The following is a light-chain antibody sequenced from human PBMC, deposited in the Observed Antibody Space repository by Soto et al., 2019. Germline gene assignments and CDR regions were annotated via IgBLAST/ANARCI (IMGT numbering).Light chain of an antibody. V-gene: IGKV1-9*01. Sequence: DIQLTQSPSFLSASVGDRVTITCRASQGISNYLAWYEQKPGRAPKLLIYAASTLQTGVPSRFSGRGSGTEFTLTISSLQPEDFATYYCQQLNRYPFTFGPGTKVDIK. CDR1: QGISNY. J-gene: IGKJ3*01. CDR2: AAS. CDR3: QQLNRYPFT.